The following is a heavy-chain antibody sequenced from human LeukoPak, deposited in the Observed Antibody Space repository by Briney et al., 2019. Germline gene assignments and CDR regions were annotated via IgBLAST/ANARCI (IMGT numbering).Heavy chain of an antibody. V-gene: IGHV4-34*01. D-gene: IGHD6-13*01. CDR1: GGSFSGYY. Sequence: PSETLSLTCAVYGGSFSGYYWSWIRQPPGKGLEWIGEINHSGSTNYNPSLKSRVTISVDTSKNQFSLKLSSVTAADTAVYYCARGGGYSSSWPLYYYYGMDVWGQGTTVTVSS. J-gene: IGHJ6*02. CDR3: ARGGGYSSSWPLYYYYGMDV. CDR2: INHSGST.